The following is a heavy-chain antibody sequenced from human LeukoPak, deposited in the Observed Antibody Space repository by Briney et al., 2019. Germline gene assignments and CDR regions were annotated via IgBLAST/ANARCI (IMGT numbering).Heavy chain of an antibody. CDR1: GFTFSRYW. J-gene: IGHJ4*02. CDR2: LIQDGREK. CDR3: ASWGSVAGQRALDY. D-gene: IGHD6-19*01. Sequence: PGGSLRLSCAASGFTFSRYWMTWVRQAPGKGLEWVGTLIQDGREKHYVDSVKGRFTISRDNAKNSVYLEMNSLRAEDTAVYFCASWGSVAGQRALDYWGQGTLVTVSS. V-gene: IGHV3-7*03.